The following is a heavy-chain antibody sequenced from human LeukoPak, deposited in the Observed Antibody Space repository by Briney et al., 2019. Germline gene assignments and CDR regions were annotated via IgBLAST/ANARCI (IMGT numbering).Heavy chain of an antibody. J-gene: IGHJ3*02. V-gene: IGHV4-4*07. Sequence: PSETLSLTCTVSGGSINTYHWSWIRQPAGKGLEWVGRIYTSGSTNYNPSLKSRVTISVDTSKNQFSLKLSSVTAADTAVYYCARDRGKYGSSWPDAFDIWGQGTMVTVSS. CDR1: GGSINTYH. D-gene: IGHD6-13*01. CDR3: ARDRGKYGSSWPDAFDI. CDR2: IYTSGST.